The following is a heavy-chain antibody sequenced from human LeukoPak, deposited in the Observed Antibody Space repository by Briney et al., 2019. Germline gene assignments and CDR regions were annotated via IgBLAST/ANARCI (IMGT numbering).Heavy chain of an antibody. J-gene: IGHJ5*02. D-gene: IGHD3-10*01. V-gene: IGHV4-34*01. CDR1: GGSFSGYY. Sequence: SETLSLTCAVYGGSFSGYYWSWIRQPPGKGPEWIGEINHSGSTNYNPSLKSRVTISVDTSKNQFSLKLSSVTAADTAVYYCARGRSITMVRGRSNWFDPWGQGTLVTVSS. CDR3: ARGRSITMVRGRSNWFDP. CDR2: INHSGST.